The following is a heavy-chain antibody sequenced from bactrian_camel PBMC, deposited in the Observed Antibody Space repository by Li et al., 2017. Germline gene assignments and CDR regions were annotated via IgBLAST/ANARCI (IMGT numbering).Heavy chain of an antibody. CDR2: ISNGGQTT. CDR1: GFPFSFTS. V-gene: IGHV3S42*01. D-gene: IGHD3*01. Sequence: VQLVESGGGSAQPGGSLRLSCVASGFPFSFTSMTWVRQAPGKGLEWVSTISNGGQTTSYADSVKGRFTISQDNAGNTLSLQMNSLKPEDTAMYYCAATGYRMHSGLCEGHPYDYWGQGTQVTVS. J-gene: IGHJ4*01. CDR3: AATGYRMHSGLCEGHPYDY.